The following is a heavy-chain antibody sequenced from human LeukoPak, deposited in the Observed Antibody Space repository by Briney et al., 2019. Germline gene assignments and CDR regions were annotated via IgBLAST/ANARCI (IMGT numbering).Heavy chain of an antibody. D-gene: IGHD4-11*01. CDR3: ARDTVTHDAFDI. Sequence: GGSLRLSCAASAFSLNAYNMNWVRQAPGKGLEWVSSISNSGDYIYYADSLKGRFTISRDNAKNSLYLQMNSLRAEDTAVYYCARDTVTHDAFDIWGQGTMVTVSS. J-gene: IGHJ3*02. CDR1: AFSLNAYN. CDR2: ISNSGDYI. V-gene: IGHV3-21*01.